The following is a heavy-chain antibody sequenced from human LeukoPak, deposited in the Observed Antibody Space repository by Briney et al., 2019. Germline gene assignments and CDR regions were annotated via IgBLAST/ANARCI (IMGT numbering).Heavy chain of an antibody. J-gene: IGHJ3*02. D-gene: IGHD5-18*01. CDR2: LYPGDSET. Sequence: GESLKISCKSSGYSFTSNWIGWVRQMPGKGLEWMGVLYPGDSETKYSPSFQGQVTISVDKSISTAYLQWSSLKASDTAMYYCARTSELWLGGVTLDIWGQGTMVTVSS. CDR3: ARTSELWLGGVTLDI. CDR1: GYSFTSNW. V-gene: IGHV5-51*01.